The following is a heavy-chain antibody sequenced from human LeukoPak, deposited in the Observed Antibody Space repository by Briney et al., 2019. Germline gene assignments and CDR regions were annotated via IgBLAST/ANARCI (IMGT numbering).Heavy chain of an antibody. D-gene: IGHD6-19*01. CDR1: GFTFSSYG. CDR3: AKDCSALSSSGWREPYPEEFDY. V-gene: IGHV3-30*02. CDR2: IRYDGSNK. Sequence: PGGSLRLSCAASGFTFSSYGMHWVRQAPGKGLEWVAFIRYDGSNKYYADSVKGRFTISRDNSKNTLYLQMNSLRAEDTAVYYCAKDCSALSSSGWREPYPEEFDYWGQGTLVTVSS. J-gene: IGHJ4*02.